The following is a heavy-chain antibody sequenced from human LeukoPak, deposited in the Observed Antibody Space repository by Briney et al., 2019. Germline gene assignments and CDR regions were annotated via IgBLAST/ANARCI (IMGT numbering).Heavy chain of an antibody. CDR3: AKSRRDGYNFRAFDY. CDR1: GFTFSSYA. Sequence: GGSLRLSCAASGFTFSSYAMSWVRQAPGKGLEWVSAISGSGGSTYYADSVKGRFTISRDNSKNTLYLQMNSLRAEDTAVYYCAKSRRDGYNFRAFDYWGQGTLVTVSS. V-gene: IGHV3-23*01. CDR2: ISGSGGST. J-gene: IGHJ4*02. D-gene: IGHD5-24*01.